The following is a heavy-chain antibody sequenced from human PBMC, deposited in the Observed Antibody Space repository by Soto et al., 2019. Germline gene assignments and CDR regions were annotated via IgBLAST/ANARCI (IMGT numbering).Heavy chain of an antibody. V-gene: IGHV4-39*01. Sequence: PSETLSLTCTVSSGSISSSSYYWGWIRQPPGKGLEWIGSIYYSGSTYYNPSLKSRVTISVDTSKNQFSLKLSSVTAADTAVYYCARQMAGERRYYFDYWGQGTLVTVSS. CDR1: SGSISSSSYY. J-gene: IGHJ4*02. CDR3: ARQMAGERRYYFDY. D-gene: IGHD6-19*01. CDR2: IYYSGST.